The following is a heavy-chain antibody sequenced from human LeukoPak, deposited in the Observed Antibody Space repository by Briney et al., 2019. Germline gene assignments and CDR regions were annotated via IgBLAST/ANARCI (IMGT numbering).Heavy chain of an antibody. D-gene: IGHD6-13*01. CDR2: ISSSGSTI. Sequence: GGSLRPSCAASGFTFSDYYMSWIRQAPGKGLEWVSYISSSGSTIYYADSVKGRFTISRDNAKNSLYLQMNSLRAEDTAVYYCARSLSSSWFSTLYSGYYGMDVWGQGTTVTVSS. J-gene: IGHJ6*02. V-gene: IGHV3-11*01. CDR3: ARSLSSSWFSTLYSGYYGMDV. CDR1: GFTFSDYY.